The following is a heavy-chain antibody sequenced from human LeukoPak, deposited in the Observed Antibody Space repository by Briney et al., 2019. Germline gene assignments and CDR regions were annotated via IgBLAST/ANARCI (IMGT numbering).Heavy chain of an antibody. V-gene: IGHV4-39*01. Sequence: SETLSLTCTVSGGPISSSSYYWGWIRQPPGKGLEWIGGIYYSGSTYYNPSLKSRVTISVDTSKNQFSLKLSSVTAADTAVYYCANGGLNYYDSSGYTYFDYWGQGTLVTVSS. J-gene: IGHJ4*02. CDR2: IYYSGST. CDR1: GGPISSSSYY. D-gene: IGHD3-22*01. CDR3: ANGGLNYYDSSGYTYFDY.